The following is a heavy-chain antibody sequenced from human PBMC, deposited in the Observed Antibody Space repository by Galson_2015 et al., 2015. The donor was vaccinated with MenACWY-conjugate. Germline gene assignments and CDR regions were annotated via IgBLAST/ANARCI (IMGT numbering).Heavy chain of an antibody. J-gene: IGHJ4*02. CDR3: ASIYYGSGSYSGFVG. V-gene: IGHV5-10-1*01. CDR1: GYSFTSYW. CDR2: IDPSDSYT. D-gene: IGHD3-10*01. Sequence: QSGAEVKKPGESLRISCKGSGYSFTSYWISWVRQMPGKGLEWMGRIDPSDSYTNYSPSFQGHVTISADKSISTAYLQWSSLKASDTAVCYCASIYYGSGSYSGFVGWGQGTLVTVSS.